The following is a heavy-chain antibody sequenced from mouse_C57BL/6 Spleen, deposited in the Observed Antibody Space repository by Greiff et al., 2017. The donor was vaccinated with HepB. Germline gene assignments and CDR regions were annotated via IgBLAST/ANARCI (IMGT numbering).Heavy chain of an antibody. CDR2: INPNNGGT. CDR3: AREEGWGLPVFAY. J-gene: IGHJ3*01. D-gene: IGHD2-2*01. CDR1: GYTFTDYN. V-gene: IGHV1-22*01. Sequence: EVQLQQSGPELVKPGASVKMSCKASGYTFTDYNMHWVKQSHGKSLEWIGYINPNNGGTSYNQKFKGKATLTVNKSSSTAYMELRSLTSEDSAVYYCAREEGWGLPVFAYWGQGTLVTVSA.